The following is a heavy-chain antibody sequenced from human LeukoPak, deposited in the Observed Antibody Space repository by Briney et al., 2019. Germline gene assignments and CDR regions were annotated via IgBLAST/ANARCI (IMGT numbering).Heavy chain of an antibody. Sequence: SQTLSLTCTVSGGSISSGSYYWSWIRQPAGKGLEWIGRIYTSGSTNYNPSLKSRVTISVDTSKNQFSLKLSSVTAADTAVYYCARGPPGRGRQWLSDNWFDPWGQGTLVTVSS. CDR1: GGSISSGSYY. D-gene: IGHD6-19*01. CDR3: ARGPPGRGRQWLSDNWFDP. J-gene: IGHJ5*02. CDR2: IYTSGST. V-gene: IGHV4-61*02.